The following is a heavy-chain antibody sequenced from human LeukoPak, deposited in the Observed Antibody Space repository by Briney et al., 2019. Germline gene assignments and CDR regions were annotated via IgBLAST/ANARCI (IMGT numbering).Heavy chain of an antibody. Sequence: GGSLRLSCAASGFTFDDYAMHWVRQAPGKGLEWVSLISWGGGSTYYADSVKGRFTFSRDNSKNSLYLHMNSLRAEDTALYYCAKDRSGNSYGHFDYWGQGTLVTVSS. V-gene: IGHV3-43D*04. J-gene: IGHJ4*02. CDR2: ISWGGGST. D-gene: IGHD3-10*01. CDR1: GFTFDDYA. CDR3: AKDRSGNSYGHFDY.